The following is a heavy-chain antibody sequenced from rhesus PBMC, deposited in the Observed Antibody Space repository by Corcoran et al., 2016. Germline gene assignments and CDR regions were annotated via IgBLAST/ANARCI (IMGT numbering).Heavy chain of an antibody. Sequence: QVQLQESGPGLVKPSETLSLTCAVSGGSISRSNWCSWIRQPPGKGLDWFGYNSGSRGSTQYNPSRKRRVTISTDTSKNQFSVKLSAVTAADTAVYYCARDRTVTLFDYWGQGVLVTVSS. V-gene: IGHV4-65*01. J-gene: IGHJ4*01. D-gene: IGHD4-23*01. CDR2: NSGSRGST. CDR1: GGSISRSNW. CDR3: ARDRTVTLFDY.